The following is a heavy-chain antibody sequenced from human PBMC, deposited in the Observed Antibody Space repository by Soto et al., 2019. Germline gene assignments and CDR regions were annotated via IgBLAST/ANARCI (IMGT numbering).Heavy chain of an antibody. CDR2: ISYDGSNK. J-gene: IGHJ6*02. CDR1: GFTFSSYA. V-gene: IGHV3-30-3*01. D-gene: IGHD3-3*01. CDR3: ARGERRFFV. Sequence: PGGSLRLSCAASGFTFSSYAMHWVRQAPGKGLEWVAVISYDGSNKYYADSVKGRFTISRDNAKNSLYLQMNSLRDEDTAVYYCARGERRFFVWGQGTTVTVSS.